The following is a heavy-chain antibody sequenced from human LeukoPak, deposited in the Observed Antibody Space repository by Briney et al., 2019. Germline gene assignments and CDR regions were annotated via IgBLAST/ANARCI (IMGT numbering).Heavy chain of an antibody. CDR1: GFTFSSYA. CDR2: ISSNGGST. Sequence: GGSLRLSCAASGFTFSSYAMHWVRQAPGKGLEYVSAISSNGGSTYYANSVKGRFTISRDNSKNTLYLQMGSPRGEDMAVYYCARGETQQLLWFGELLSGFDYWGQGTLVTVSS. J-gene: IGHJ4*02. D-gene: IGHD3-10*01. CDR3: ARGETQQLLWFGELLSGFDY. V-gene: IGHV3-64*01.